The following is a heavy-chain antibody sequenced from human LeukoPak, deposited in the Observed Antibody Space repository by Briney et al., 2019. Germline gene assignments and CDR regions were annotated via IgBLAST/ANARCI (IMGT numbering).Heavy chain of an antibody. CDR1: GGSISSSSYY. D-gene: IGHD3-16*02. J-gene: IGHJ4*02. CDR3: ARGSYDYVWGSYRQVDY. CDR2: IYYSGST. Sequence: SETLSLTCTVSGGSISSSSYYWGWIRQPPGKGLEWIGSIYYSGSTYYNPSLKSRVTISVDTSKNQFSLKLSSVTAADTAVYYCARGSYDYVWGSYRQVDYWGQGTLVTASS. V-gene: IGHV4-39*07.